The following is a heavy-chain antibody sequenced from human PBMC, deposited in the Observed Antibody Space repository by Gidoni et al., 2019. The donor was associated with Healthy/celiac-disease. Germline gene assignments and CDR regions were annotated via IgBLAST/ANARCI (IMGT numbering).Heavy chain of an antibody. CDR3: AREAQSGGDAFDI. V-gene: IGHV1-46*01. J-gene: IGHJ3*02. CDR1: GYTFTSYC. Sequence: QVQLVQSGAEVKKPGASVKVSCKASGYTFTSYCMHWVRQAPGQGLEWMGIINPSGGSTSYAQKFQGRVTMTRDTSTSTVYMELSSLRSEDTAVYYCAREAQSGGDAFDIWGQGTMVTVSS. D-gene: IGHD6-25*01. CDR2: INPSGGST.